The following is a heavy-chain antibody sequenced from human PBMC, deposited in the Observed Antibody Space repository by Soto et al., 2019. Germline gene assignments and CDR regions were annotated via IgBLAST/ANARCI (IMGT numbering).Heavy chain of an antibody. V-gene: IGHV4-34*01. CDR2: INYSGST. Sequence: KPSETLSLTCAVYGGSFNAYYWNWIRQPPGKGLEWVGEINYSGSTNYNPSLKSRVTISVDTSKNQFSLNLSSVTAADTAVYYCARGRRQQLIRTAYDWFDPWGQGTLVTVSS. D-gene: IGHD6-13*01. CDR1: GGSFNAYY. J-gene: IGHJ5*02. CDR3: ARGRRQQLIRTAYDWFDP.